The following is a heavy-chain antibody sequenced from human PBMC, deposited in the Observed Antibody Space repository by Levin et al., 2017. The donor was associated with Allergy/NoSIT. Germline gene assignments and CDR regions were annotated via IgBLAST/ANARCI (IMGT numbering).Heavy chain of an antibody. J-gene: IGHJ4*02. CDR2: IYYSGST. CDR1: GGSVSSGSYY. CDR3: ARGGFYGDYVDY. D-gene: IGHD4-17*01. V-gene: IGHV4-61*01. Sequence: SETLSLTCTVSGGSVSSGSYYWSWIRQPPGKGLEWIGYIYYSGSTNYNPSLKSRVTISVDTSKNQFSLKLSSVTAADTAVYYCARGGFYGDYVDYWGQGTLVTVSS.